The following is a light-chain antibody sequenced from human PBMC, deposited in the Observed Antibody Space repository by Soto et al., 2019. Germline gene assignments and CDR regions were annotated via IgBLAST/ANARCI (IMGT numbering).Light chain of an antibody. CDR3: QVYDTSRWT. V-gene: IGKV3-20*01. CDR2: GTS. CDR1: QSVSSTY. J-gene: IGKJ1*01. Sequence: EIVLTQSPGTLSLSPGERATLSCRASQSVSSTYFAWYQQRPGQAPRLLIFGTSSRAGGIPARFSGSGSGTDFTLTINRLEPEDFAVYYCQVYDTSRWTVGQGTKVDSK.